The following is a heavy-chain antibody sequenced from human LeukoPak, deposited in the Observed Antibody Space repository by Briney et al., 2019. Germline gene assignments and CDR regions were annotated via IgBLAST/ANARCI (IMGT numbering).Heavy chain of an antibody. J-gene: IGHJ4*02. D-gene: IGHD2-21*01. CDR2: TYYSGST. CDR1: GGSISSYN. V-gene: IGHV4-59*01. Sequence: SETLSLTCTVSGGSISSYNWSWIRHPPGKGRGGMGITYYSGSTNYNPSHKSRVTISVDTSKNQFSLNLSSVTAADTAVYYCAREPHRAYCGGDCYLNDWGQGTLVTVSS. CDR3: AREPHRAYCGGDCYLND.